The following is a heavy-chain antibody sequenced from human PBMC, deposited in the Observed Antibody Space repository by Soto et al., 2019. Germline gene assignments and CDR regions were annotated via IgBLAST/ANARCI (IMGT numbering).Heavy chain of an antibody. Sequence: EVQLVESGGGLVKPGGSLRLSCAASDFSVTNAWMNWVRQAPGKGLEWVGRIKSKSDGGTTDYAAPVKGRFTISRDDSKNTLYLKNNSLKTEYTAVYYCTTDLYCSSTSCYPENWFDPWGQGTLVTVSS. D-gene: IGHD2-2*01. V-gene: IGHV3-15*07. J-gene: IGHJ5*02. CDR3: TTDLYCSSTSCYPENWFDP. CDR2: IKSKSDGGTT. CDR1: DFSVTNAW.